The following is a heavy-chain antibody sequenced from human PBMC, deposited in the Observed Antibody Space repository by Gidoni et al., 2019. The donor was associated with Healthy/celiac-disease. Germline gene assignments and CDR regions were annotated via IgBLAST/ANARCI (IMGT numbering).Heavy chain of an antibody. CDR2: ISSNGGST. Sequence: EVQLVESGGGLVQPGGSLNLSCAASGFTFSRYAMHWFRQAPGKGLEYGSAISSNGGSTYYANSVKGRFTISRDNSKNTLYLQMGSLRAEDMAVYYCAREGSGSFVGDFYYYYYGMDVWGQGTTVTVSS. CDR1: GFTFSRYA. D-gene: IGHD3-10*01. V-gene: IGHV3-64*01. CDR3: AREGSGSFVGDFYYYYYGMDV. J-gene: IGHJ6*02.